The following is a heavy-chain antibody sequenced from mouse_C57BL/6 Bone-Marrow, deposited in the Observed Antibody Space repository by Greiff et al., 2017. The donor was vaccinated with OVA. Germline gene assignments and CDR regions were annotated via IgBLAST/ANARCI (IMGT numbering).Heavy chain of an antibody. V-gene: IGHV5-17*01. CDR1: GFTFSDYG. J-gene: IGHJ2*01. Sequence: EVLLVESGAGLVKPGGSLKLSCAASGFTFSDYGMHWVRQAPGQGLEWVGYISSGSSTIYYADTVKGRFTISRDNAKNPLFLQMTRLRAEDTAMYYGARHGWDYWGQGTTLTVSS. CDR3: ARHGWDY. CDR2: ISSGSSTI. D-gene: IGHD1-1*02.